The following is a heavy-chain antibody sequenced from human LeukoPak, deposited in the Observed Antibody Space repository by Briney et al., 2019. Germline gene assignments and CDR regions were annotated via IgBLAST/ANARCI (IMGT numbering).Heavy chain of an antibody. CDR1: GGSISSYY. CDR3: ARGGWSYYYYMDV. J-gene: IGHJ6*03. CDR2: IYYSGST. V-gene: IGHV4-59*01. Sequence: PSETLSLTCTVSGGSISSYYWSWIRQPPGKGLEWIGYIYYSGSTNYNPSLKSRVTISVDTSKNQFSMKLCSVTAADTAVYYCARGGWSYYYYMDVWGKGTTVTISS. D-gene: IGHD3-3*01.